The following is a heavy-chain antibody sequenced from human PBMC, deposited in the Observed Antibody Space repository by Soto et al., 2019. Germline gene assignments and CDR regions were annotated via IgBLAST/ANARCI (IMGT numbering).Heavy chain of an antibody. D-gene: IGHD5-18*01. J-gene: IGHJ6*02. CDR2: ISGDNGNT. V-gene: IGHV1-18*01. CDR1: GDTFSNYG. Sequence: QVHLVQSGAEVKKPGASVKVSCKASGDTFSNYGISWVRQAPGQGLEWMGWISGDNGNTHYEEKVQDRIKMTTDTSTSTTYQEMRSLRSDDTAVYFCARDPGFGFGYCYACAMDVWGQGTTVAVSS. CDR3: ARDPGFGFGYCYACAMDV.